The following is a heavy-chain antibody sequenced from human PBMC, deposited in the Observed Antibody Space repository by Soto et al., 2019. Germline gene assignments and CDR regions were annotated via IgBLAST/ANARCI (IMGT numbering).Heavy chain of an antibody. D-gene: IGHD3-10*01. Sequence: SETLSLTCTVSYSSISNYDWTWIRQPPGTGLEWIAEINHTGSTNYNPSLKSRVTISVDTSNNQFSLKLSSVTAADTAVYYCASSSGSNYYFDYWGQGTLVTVSS. CDR3: ASSSGSNYYFDY. J-gene: IGHJ4*02. V-gene: IGHV4-59*12. CDR2: INHTGST. CDR1: YSSISNYD.